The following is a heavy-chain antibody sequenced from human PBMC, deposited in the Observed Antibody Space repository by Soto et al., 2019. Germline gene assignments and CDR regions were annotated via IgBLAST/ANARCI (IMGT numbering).Heavy chain of an antibody. CDR3: ARVVPGAEGSLRS. J-gene: IGHJ5*02. V-gene: IGHV1-18*01. CDR2: ISLYSDGT. Sequence: GRTWVRHSPGQPLEWLGWISLYSDGTNYAQKFQGRVSMTTDTSTTTAYMELRSLRSDDTAVYYCARVVPGAEGSLRSWGQGPPVTAS. D-gene: IGHD2-2*01. CDR1: G.